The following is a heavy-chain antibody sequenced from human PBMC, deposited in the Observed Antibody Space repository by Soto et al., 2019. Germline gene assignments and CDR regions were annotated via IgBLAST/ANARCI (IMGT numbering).Heavy chain of an antibody. CDR3: ARLGFDYDYSTFYYNVPHYYGVYV. D-gene: IGHD3-16*01. J-gene: IGHJ6*02. CDR1: GYSFIDYW. V-gene: IGHV5-51*01. CDR2: IYPGDSDT. Sequence: GESLKISCKGSGYSFIDYWIGWVRQMPGKGLEWMGVIYPGDSDTRYSPSFQGQVTISADKSISTAYLQWSSLKASDTAMYYCARLGFDYDYSTFYYNVPHYYGVYVWGLGATVTVSS.